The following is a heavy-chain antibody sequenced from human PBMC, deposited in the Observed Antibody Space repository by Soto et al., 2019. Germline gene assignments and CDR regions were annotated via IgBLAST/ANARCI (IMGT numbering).Heavy chain of an antibody. Sequence: KPSETLSLTCTFSGGSIISYYWSWIRQPPGKGLEWIGYIYYSGSTNYNPSLKSRVTISVDTSKNQFSLKLSSVTAADTAVYYCARGSPAYYGMDVWGQGTTVTVSS. V-gene: IGHV4-59*01. CDR2: IYYSGST. J-gene: IGHJ6*02. CDR3: ARGSPAYYGMDV. D-gene: IGHD3-10*01. CDR1: GGSIISYY.